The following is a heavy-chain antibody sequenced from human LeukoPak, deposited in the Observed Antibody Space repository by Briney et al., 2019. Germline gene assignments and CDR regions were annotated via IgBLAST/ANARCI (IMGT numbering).Heavy chain of an antibody. CDR3: ARETNGGTYYNAFDI. CDR1: GFTFSSYW. D-gene: IGHD1-26*01. Sequence: GGSLRLSCAASGFTFSSYWMTWVRQAPGKGLEWVGNIKGDGSEKYYVDSVKGRFTISRDNAKNSLYLQMNSLRAEDTAVYYCARETNGGTYYNAFDIWGQGTMVTVSS. CDR2: IKGDGSEK. J-gene: IGHJ3*02. V-gene: IGHV3-7*01.